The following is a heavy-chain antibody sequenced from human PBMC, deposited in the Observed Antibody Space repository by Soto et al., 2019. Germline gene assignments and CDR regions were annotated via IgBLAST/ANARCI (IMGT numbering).Heavy chain of an antibody. CDR3: ARHRYYYDSSGYPGAFDI. CDR2: IDPSDSYT. D-gene: IGHD3-22*01. Sequence: RGESLKISCKGSGYSFTSYWISWVRQMPGKGLEWMGRIDPSDSYTNYSPSFQGHVTISADKSISTAYLQWSSLKASDTAMYYCARHRYYYDSSGYPGAFDIWGQGTMVTVSS. V-gene: IGHV5-10-1*01. J-gene: IGHJ3*02. CDR1: GYSFTSYW.